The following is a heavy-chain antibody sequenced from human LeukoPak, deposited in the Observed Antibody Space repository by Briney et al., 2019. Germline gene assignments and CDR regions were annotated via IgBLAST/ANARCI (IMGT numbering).Heavy chain of an antibody. CDR3: ASRIVGATTPFDY. Sequence: SVKVSCKASGGTFSSYAISWVRQAPGQGLEWMGGIIPIFGTANYAQKFQGRVTITADESTSTAYMELGSLRSEDTAVYYCASRIVGATTPFDYWGQGTLVTVSS. J-gene: IGHJ4*02. CDR2: IIPIFGTA. CDR1: GGTFSSYA. D-gene: IGHD1-26*01. V-gene: IGHV1-69*13.